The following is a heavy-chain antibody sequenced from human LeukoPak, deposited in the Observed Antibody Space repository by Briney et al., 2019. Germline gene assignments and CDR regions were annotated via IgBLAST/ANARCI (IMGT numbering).Heavy chain of an antibody. J-gene: IGHJ5*01. V-gene: IGHV3-74*01. CDR2: IKGDGSHT. D-gene: IGHD3-9*01. CDR3: VRNWDHFDFDS. CDR1: GFNFGNYW. Sequence: GGSLRLSCAASGFNFGNYWMHWVRQAPGKGLVWVSRIKGDGSHTIYADSVKGRFTISRDNAKNTLYLQMKSLRAEDTAVYYCVRNWDHFDFDSWGQGTLVTVSS.